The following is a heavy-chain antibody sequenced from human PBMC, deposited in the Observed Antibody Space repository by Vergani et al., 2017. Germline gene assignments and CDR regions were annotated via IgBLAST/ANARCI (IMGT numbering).Heavy chain of an antibody. CDR2: INTNTGNP. Sequence: QVQLVQSGSELKKPGASVKVSCEASGYTFTDYAMTWVRQAPGQGLEWMGWINTNTGNPTYAQGFTGRFVFSLDTSVSTAYLQINSLKAEDTAVYYCAGDYFADPDWIFDYWGQGTLVTVSS. CDR1: GYTFTDYA. V-gene: IGHV7-4-1*02. CDR3: AGDYFADPDWIFDY. D-gene: IGHD3-9*01. J-gene: IGHJ4*02.